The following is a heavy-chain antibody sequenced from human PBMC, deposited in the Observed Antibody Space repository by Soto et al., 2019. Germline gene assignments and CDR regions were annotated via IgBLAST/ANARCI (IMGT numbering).Heavy chain of an antibody. Sequence: QIQLVQSGAEVKKAGASVKVSGKASGYTFTNYGISWVRQALGQGLEWRGWISAYNDNTNYAQKFQGRVTLTTDTSTRTAYMELRSLTSDDTAVYYCAREGYYYGSGSYSPPRYYGMDVWGQGTTVTVFS. CDR1: GYTFTNYG. CDR3: AREGYYYGSGSYSPPRYYGMDV. J-gene: IGHJ6*02. V-gene: IGHV1-18*01. D-gene: IGHD3-10*01. CDR2: ISAYNDNT.